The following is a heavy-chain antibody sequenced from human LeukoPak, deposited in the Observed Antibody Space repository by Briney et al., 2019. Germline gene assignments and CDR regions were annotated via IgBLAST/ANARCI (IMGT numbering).Heavy chain of an antibody. Sequence: GASVKVSCKASGGTFSSYAISWVRQAPGQGLEWMGGIIPIFGTANYAQKFQSRVTITADESTSTAYMELSSLRSEDTAVYYCARGEWLRLEPHYYYGMDVWGKGTTVTVSS. CDR3: ARGEWLRLEPHYYYGMDV. J-gene: IGHJ6*04. D-gene: IGHD5-12*01. CDR1: GGTFSSYA. V-gene: IGHV1-69*13. CDR2: IIPIFGTA.